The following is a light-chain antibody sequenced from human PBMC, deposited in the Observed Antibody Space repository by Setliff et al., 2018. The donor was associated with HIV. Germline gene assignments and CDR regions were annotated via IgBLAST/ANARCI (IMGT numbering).Light chain of an antibody. CDR2: EVS. V-gene: IGLV2-14*01. CDR3: TSYTSSYTLV. CDR1: SSDVGGYSY. J-gene: IGLJ1*01. Sequence: QSVLTQPASVSGSPGQSITISCTGTSSDVGGYSYVSWYQQYPGKAPKVMIYEVSNRPSGASNRFSGSKSGNTASLTISGLQAEDEADYHCTSYTSSYTLVFGTGTKVTVL.